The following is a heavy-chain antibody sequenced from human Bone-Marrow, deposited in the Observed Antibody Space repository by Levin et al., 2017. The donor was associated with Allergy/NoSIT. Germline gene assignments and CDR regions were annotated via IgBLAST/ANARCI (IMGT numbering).Heavy chain of an antibody. CDR1: GGSFSGYY. Sequence: PSETLSLTCAVYGGSFSGYYWSWIRQPPGKGLEWIGEINHSGSTNYNPSLKSRVTISVDTSKNQFSLKLSSVTAADTAVYYCAREPGTMLERKNWFDPWGQGTLVTVSS. J-gene: IGHJ5*02. D-gene: IGHD1-7*01. V-gene: IGHV4-34*01. CDR3: AREPGTMLERKNWFDP. CDR2: INHSGST.